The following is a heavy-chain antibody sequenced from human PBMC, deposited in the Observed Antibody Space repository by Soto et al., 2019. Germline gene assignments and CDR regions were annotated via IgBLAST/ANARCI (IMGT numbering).Heavy chain of an antibody. J-gene: IGHJ5*02. CDR1: GFTLSSYW. CDR2: IDGDGGDT. V-gene: IGHV3-74*01. Sequence: EVQLVESGGGLVQPGGSLRLSCAASGFTLSSYWMQWVRQAPGKGLEWVSRIDGDGGDTSYADSVKGRFTISRDNAQNTLHLEMNILKADDTAVYYCVRDSQGDRWGQGTLVTVSS. CDR3: VRDSQGDR.